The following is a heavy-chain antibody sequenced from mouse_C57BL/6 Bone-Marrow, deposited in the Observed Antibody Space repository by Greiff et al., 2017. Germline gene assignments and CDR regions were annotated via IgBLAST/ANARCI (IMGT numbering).Heavy chain of an antibody. Sequence: VQLQQSGAELVRPGASVKLSCTASGFNIKDDYMHWVKQRPEQGLEWIGWIDPENGDTEYASKFQGKATITADTSSNTSYLQLSSLTSEDTAVYCCTHYGSSPDGCAYWGQGTLVTVSA. CDR2: IDPENGDT. V-gene: IGHV14-4*01. CDR3: THYGSSPDGCAY. J-gene: IGHJ3*01. D-gene: IGHD1-1*01. CDR1: GFNIKDDY.